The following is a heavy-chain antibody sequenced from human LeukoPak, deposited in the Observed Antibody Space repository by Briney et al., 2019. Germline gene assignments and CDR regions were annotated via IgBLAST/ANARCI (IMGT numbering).Heavy chain of an antibody. CDR1: GGSFSGYY. V-gene: IGHV4-31*11. Sequence: SETLSLTCAVYGGSFSGYYWSWIRQHPGKGLEWIGYIYYSGSTYYNPSLKSRVTISVDTSKNQFSLKLSSVTAADTAVYYCARDKVRPDCGGDCYSAGWYFDLWGRGTLVTVSS. D-gene: IGHD2-21*02. CDR3: ARDKVRPDCGGDCYSAGWYFDL. J-gene: IGHJ2*01. CDR2: IYYSGST.